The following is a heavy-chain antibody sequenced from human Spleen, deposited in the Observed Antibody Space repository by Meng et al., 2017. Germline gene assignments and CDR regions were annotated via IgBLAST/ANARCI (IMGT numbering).Heavy chain of an antibody. V-gene: IGHV4-39*01. CDR3: SRRINTAGGWFDS. CDR2: IDYSGTT. Sequence: QLQLQESGPGLVKPSETLSLTCTVSGGSISGSRYYWGWIRQPPGKGLEWVGTIDYSGTTYSNSSLKSRVTISLDTSRNQFSLKLTSVTAADTAVYYCSRRINTAGGWFDSWGQGTLVTVSS. D-gene: IGHD5-18*01. J-gene: IGHJ5*01. CDR1: GGSISGSRYY.